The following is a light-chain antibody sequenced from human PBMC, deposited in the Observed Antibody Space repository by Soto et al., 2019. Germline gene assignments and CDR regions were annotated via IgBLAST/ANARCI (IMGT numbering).Light chain of an antibody. Sequence: QSALTQPASVSGSPGQSITISCTGTSSDVGGYNYVSWYQQHPGKAPKLMIYDVSNRPSGVSNRFSGSKSGHTASLTISGLQAEEEADYYCSSYTSSSTLNVVFGGGTKVTVL. V-gene: IGLV2-14*01. J-gene: IGLJ2*01. CDR2: DVS. CDR3: SSYTSSSTLNVV. CDR1: SSDVGGYNY.